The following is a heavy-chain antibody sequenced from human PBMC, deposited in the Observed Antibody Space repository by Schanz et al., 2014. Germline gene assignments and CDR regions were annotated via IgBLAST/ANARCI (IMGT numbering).Heavy chain of an antibody. CDR3: ARSNYDDNNDYYNAFDY. D-gene: IGHD3-22*01. Sequence: QVQLVQSGAEAKKPGSSVKVSCKASGGTFSTYTISWVRQAPGQGLEWMGRIIPILGIANYAQKFQGRVTNTDDKSTSTDYVDLSSLRAEDTAVYYCARSNYDDNNDYYNAFDYWGQGTLVTVSS. V-gene: IGHV1-69*02. CDR1: GGTFSTYT. J-gene: IGHJ4*02. CDR2: IIPILGIA.